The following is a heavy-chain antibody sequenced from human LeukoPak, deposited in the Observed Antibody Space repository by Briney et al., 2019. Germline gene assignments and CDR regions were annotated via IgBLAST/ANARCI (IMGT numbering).Heavy chain of an antibody. V-gene: IGHV4-59*08. CDR3: ARARGYSYGYPDY. J-gene: IGHJ4*02. Sequence: SETLSLTCTVSGGSISNYYWSWIRQPPGKGLEWIGYIYYSGSTYYNPSLKSRVTISVDTSKNQFSLKLSSVTAADTAVYYCARARGYSYGYPDYWGQGTLVTVSS. D-gene: IGHD5-18*01. CDR1: GGSISNYY. CDR2: IYYSGST.